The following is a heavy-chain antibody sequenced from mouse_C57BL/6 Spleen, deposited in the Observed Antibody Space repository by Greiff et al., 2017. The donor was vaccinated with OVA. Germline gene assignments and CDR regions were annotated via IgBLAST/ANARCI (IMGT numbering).Heavy chain of an antibody. CDR2: LYPGSGST. J-gene: IGHJ2*01. D-gene: IGHD2-5*01. CDR1: GYTFTSYW. CDR3: ARVNSNFFDY. Sequence: VQLQQPGAELVKPGASVKMSCKASGYTFTSYWITWVKQRPGQGLEWIGDLYPGSGSTNYNEKFKSKATLTVDKASSTAYMHHSSLTSEDAAVYYCARVNSNFFDYWGQGTTLTVSS. V-gene: IGHV1-55*01.